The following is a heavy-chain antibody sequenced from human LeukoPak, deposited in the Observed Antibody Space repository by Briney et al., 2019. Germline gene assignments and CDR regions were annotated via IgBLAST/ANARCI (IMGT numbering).Heavy chain of an antibody. CDR2: ISSSGSTI. V-gene: IGHV3-11*04. D-gene: IGHD1-26*01. J-gene: IGHJ4*02. CDR1: GFTFSDYY. Sequence: GGSLRLSCAASGFTFSDYYMSWIRQAPGKGLEWVSYISSSGSTIYYADSVKGRFTISRDNAKNSLYLQMNSLRAEDTAVYYCARDLYGGSHLARMGYFWYFDYWGQGTLVTVSS. CDR3: ARDLYGGSHLARMGYFWYFDY.